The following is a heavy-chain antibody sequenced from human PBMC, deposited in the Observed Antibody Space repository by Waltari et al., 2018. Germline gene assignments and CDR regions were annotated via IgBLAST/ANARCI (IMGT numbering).Heavy chain of an antibody. CDR1: GGSFSGYY. Sequence: QVQLQQWGAGLLKPSETLSLTCAVYGGSFSGYYWSWIRQPPGKGLEWIGEINHSGSTNYNPSLKSRVTISVDTSKNQFSLKLSSVTAADTAVYYCARGRGWLRQLFDYWGQGTLVTVSS. CDR3: ARGRGWLRQLFDY. V-gene: IGHV4-34*01. CDR2: INHSGST. D-gene: IGHD5-12*01. J-gene: IGHJ4*02.